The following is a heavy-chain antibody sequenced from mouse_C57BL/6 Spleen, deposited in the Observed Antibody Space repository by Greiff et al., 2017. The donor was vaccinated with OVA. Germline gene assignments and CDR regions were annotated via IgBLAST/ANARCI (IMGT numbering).Heavy chain of an antibody. CDR3: ARRYYGSSYDYAMDY. V-gene: IGHV1-80*01. Sequence: QVQLKQSGAELVKPGASVKISCKASGYAFSSYWMNWVKQRPGKGLEWIGQIYPGDGDTNYNGKFKGKATLTADKSSSTAYMQLSSLTSEDSAFYFAARRYYGSSYDYAMDYWGQGTSVTVSS. CDR2: IYPGDGDT. D-gene: IGHD1-1*01. J-gene: IGHJ4*01. CDR1: GYAFSSYW.